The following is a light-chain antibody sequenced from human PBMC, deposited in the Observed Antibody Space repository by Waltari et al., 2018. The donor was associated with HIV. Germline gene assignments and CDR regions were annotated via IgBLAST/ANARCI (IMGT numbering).Light chain of an antibody. J-gene: IGKJ3*01. CDR2: WAS. V-gene: IGKV4-1*01. CDR3: QRYHSTPT. Sequence: DIVMTQSPDSLAVSLGERAAITCKSSQSILHNSNNKNFLAWYQQKPGQPPKLLLEWASTRASGVRERCSGSGSETEFTLTSSSRQAENVSVYHCQRYHSTPTVGAGTEVDIK. CDR1: QSILHNSNNKNF.